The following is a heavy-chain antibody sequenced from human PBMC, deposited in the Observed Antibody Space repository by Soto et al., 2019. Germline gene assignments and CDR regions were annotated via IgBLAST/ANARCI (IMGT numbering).Heavy chain of an antibody. V-gene: IGHV1-46*01. CDR3: ARAGIADGANWFDP. D-gene: IGHD6-13*01. CDR2: INPSGGST. CDR1: GYTFTSYY. Sequence: ASVKVSCKASGYTFTSYYMHWVRQAPGQGLEWMGIINPSGGSTSYAQKFQGRVTMTTDTSTSTAYMELRSLRSDDTAVYYCARAGIADGANWFDPWGQGTLVTVSS. J-gene: IGHJ5*02.